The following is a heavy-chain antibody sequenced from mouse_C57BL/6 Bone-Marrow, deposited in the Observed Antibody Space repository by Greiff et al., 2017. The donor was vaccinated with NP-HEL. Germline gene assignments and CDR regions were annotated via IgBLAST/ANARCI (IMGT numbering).Heavy chain of an antibody. CDR1: GFNIKDDY. V-gene: IGHV14-4*01. Sequence: EVKVEESGAELVRPGASVKLSCTASGFNIKDDYMHWVKQRPEQGLEWIGWIDPENGDTEYASKFQGKATITADTSSNTAYLQLSSLTSEDTAVYYCTKLFAYWGQGTLVTVSA. CDR3: TKLFAY. D-gene: IGHD1-3*01. J-gene: IGHJ3*01. CDR2: IDPENGDT.